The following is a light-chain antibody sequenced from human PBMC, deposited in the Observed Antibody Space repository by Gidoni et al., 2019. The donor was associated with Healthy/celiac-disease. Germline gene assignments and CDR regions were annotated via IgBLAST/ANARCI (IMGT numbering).Light chain of an antibody. CDR2: GAS. CDR1: QSVSSN. CDR3: QQYNNWPPWT. V-gene: IGKV3-15*01. J-gene: IGKJ1*01. Sequence: ILMTHAPATLSVSPGERATLSCLASQSVSSNLAWYQQKPGQAPRLLIYGASTRATGIPARFSGSGSGTEFTLTISSLQSEDFAVYYCQQYNNWPPWTFGQGTKVEIK.